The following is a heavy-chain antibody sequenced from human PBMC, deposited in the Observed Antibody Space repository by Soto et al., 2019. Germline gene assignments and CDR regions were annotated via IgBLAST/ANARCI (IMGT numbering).Heavy chain of an antibody. D-gene: IGHD6-19*01. Sequence: QVQLVESGGGVVQPGRSLRLSCAASGFTFSSYGMHWVRQAPGKGLEWVAVISYDGSNKYYADSVKGRFTISRDNSKNTLYLQMNSLRAEDTAAYYCAKDGVAVAVADYWGQGTLVTVSS. V-gene: IGHV3-30*18. CDR1: GFTFSSYG. J-gene: IGHJ4*02. CDR3: AKDGVAVAVADY. CDR2: ISYDGSNK.